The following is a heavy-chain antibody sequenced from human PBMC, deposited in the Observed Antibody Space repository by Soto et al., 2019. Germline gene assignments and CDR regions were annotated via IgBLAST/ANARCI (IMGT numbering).Heavy chain of an antibody. CDR2: IDGVGAGT. CDR3: TQVFEY. J-gene: IGHJ4*02. V-gene: IGHV3-74*01. CDR1: GFTFTNYW. Sequence: PGGSRGVSCAASGFTFTNYWMHWVRQVPGKGLVWVSRIDGVGAGTSYSDSVRGRFTISRDNAENMLYLQMNSLRAEDTAVYYCTQVFEYWGQGTLVTLSS.